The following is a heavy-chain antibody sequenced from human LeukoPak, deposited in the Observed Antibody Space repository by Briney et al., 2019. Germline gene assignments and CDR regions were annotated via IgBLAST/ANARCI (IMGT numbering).Heavy chain of an antibody. Sequence: GSLRLSCAASGFTFSIYTMNWVRQAPGKGLEWVSYISSSSSTIYYADSVKGRFTISRDNAKNSLYLQMNSLRAEDTAVYYCARVRDEDYGAGGEWFDIWGRGAMVTVSS. V-gene: IGHV3-48*01. CDR3: ARVRDEDYGAGGEWFDI. CDR1: GFTFSIYT. J-gene: IGHJ3*02. CDR2: ISSSSSTI. D-gene: IGHD4-17*01.